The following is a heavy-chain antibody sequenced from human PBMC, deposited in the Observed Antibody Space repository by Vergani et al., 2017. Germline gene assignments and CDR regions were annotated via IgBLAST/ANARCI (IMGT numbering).Heavy chain of an antibody. Sequence: EVQLVESGGGLVKPGGSLRLSCAASGFTFSSYSMNWVRQAPGKGLEWVSSISSSSSYIYYADSVKGRFTISRDNAKNSLYLQMNSLRAEDTAVYYCARGDYGDYSTGEIGMDVWGQGTTVTVS. D-gene: IGHD4-17*01. V-gene: IGHV3-21*01. CDR3: ARGDYGDYSTGEIGMDV. CDR1: GFTFSSYS. CDR2: ISSSSSYI. J-gene: IGHJ6*02.